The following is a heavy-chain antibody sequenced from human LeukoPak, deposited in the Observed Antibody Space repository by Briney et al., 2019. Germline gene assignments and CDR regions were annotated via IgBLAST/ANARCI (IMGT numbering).Heavy chain of an antibody. CDR2: ISCSGGST. Sequence: GGSLRLSCAASGFVFSSLDMGWVRQAPGKGLEWVSAISCSGGSTYYADSVKGRFTISRDNSKNTLYLQMNSLRAEDTAVYYCAKDDLYYYDSSGYGAFDIWGQGTMVTVSS. CDR1: GFVFSSLD. J-gene: IGHJ3*02. V-gene: IGHV3-23*01. D-gene: IGHD3-22*01. CDR3: AKDDLYYYDSSGYGAFDI.